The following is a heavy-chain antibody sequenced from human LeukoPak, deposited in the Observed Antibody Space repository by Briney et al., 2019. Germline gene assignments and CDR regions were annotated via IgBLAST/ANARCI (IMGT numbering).Heavy chain of an antibody. CDR2: INHSGST. CDR1: GGSFSGYY. Sequence: SETLSLTCAVYGGSFSGYYWSWIRQPPGKGLEWIGEINHSGSTNYNPSLKSRVTISVDTSKNQFSLKLSSVTAADTAVYYCARGEGRITMVRGPAGDWFDPWGQGTLVTVPS. J-gene: IGHJ5*02. V-gene: IGHV4-34*01. CDR3: ARGEGRITMVRGPAGDWFDP. D-gene: IGHD3-10*01.